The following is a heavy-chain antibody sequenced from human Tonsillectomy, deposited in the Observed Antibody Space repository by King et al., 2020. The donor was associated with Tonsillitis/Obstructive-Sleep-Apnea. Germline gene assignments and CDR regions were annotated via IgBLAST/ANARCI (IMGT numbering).Heavy chain of an antibody. V-gene: IGHV5-51*01. CDR1: GFSFANYW. Sequence: QLVQSGAEVKKPGESLRISCQGSGFSFANYWIGWVRQMPGKGLEWMGIIYPGDSDTRYRASFEGQVTISADKSISNAYLQWISLKASDTALYFCAGGIRNDAFDIWGQGTMVTVSS. CDR2: IYPGDSDT. CDR3: AGGIRNDAFDI. D-gene: IGHD1-1*01. J-gene: IGHJ3*02.